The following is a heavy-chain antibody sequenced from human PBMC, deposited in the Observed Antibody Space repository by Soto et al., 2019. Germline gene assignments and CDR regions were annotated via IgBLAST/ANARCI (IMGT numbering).Heavy chain of an antibody. D-gene: IGHD3-10*01. J-gene: IGHJ4*02. Sequence: SETLSFTCTVSTDSSSFTNSYWGWIRQPPGKGLQWIGSSSYNGGTFYNPSLKGRVVISFDTSKKQSSLQVTSVTAADTAVYFCARHRIEVVWRGFDFWGQGSPVTVSS. CDR1: TDSSSFTNSY. CDR2: SSYNGGT. CDR3: ARHRIEVVWRGFDF. V-gene: IGHV4-39*01.